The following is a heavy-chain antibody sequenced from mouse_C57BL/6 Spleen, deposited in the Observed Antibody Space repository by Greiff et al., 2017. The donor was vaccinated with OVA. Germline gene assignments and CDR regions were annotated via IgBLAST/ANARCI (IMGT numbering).Heavy chain of an antibody. D-gene: IGHD1-1*01. V-gene: IGHV1-55*01. Sequence: LQQPGAELVKPGASVKMSCKASGYTFTSYWITWVKQRPGQGLERIGDIYPGSGSTNYNEKFKSKATLTVDTSSSTAYMQLSSLTSEDSAVYYCARWYYGSIDYWGQGTTLTVSS. CDR1: GYTFTSYW. J-gene: IGHJ2*01. CDR2: IYPGSGST. CDR3: ARWYYGSIDY.